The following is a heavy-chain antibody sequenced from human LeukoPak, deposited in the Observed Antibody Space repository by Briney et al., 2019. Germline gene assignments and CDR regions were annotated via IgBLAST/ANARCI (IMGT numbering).Heavy chain of an antibody. CDR1: AFSFSSCA. V-gene: IGHV3-23*01. D-gene: IGHD3-3*01. Sequence: PGGSLRLSCAGSAFSFSSCAMSWVRQAPGEGLEWVSAISGSGGNTYYADSVKGRFTISRDNSKNTLYPQMHSLRAEDTAVYHCAKVAQYDFGYVAGSYFDYWGQGILVTVSS. CDR3: AKVAQYDFGYVAGSYFDY. CDR2: ISGSGGNT. J-gene: IGHJ4*02.